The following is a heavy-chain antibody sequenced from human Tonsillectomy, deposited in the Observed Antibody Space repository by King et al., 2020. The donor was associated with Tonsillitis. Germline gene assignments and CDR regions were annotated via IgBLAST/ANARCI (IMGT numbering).Heavy chain of an antibody. D-gene: IGHD3-10*01. CDR3: ARVVEPYGSRSYFFGY. CDR2: IIPMFATP. V-gene: IGHV1-69*01. J-gene: IGHJ4*02. Sequence: QLVQSGAEVKKPGSSVKVSCKASGGTFSNYPISWVRQAPGQGLEWMGGIIPMFATPNYAQKFQGRVTITADESTNTANMELSSLRSDDTAVYYCARVVEPYGSRSYFFGYWGQGTLVTVSS. CDR1: GGTFSNYP.